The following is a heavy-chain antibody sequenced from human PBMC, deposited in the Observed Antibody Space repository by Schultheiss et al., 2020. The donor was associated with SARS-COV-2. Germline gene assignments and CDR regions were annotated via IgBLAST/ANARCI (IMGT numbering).Heavy chain of an antibody. J-gene: IGHJ5*02. CDR1: GGSISSYY. CDR2: IYTSGST. Sequence: SQTLSLTCTVSGGSISSYYWSWIRQPPGKGLEWIGRIYTSGSTNYNPSLKSRVTISVDTSKNQFSLKLSSVTAADTAVYYCARGMGYNWFDPWGQGTLVTVSS. CDR3: ARGMGYNWFDP. D-gene: IGHD5-24*01. V-gene: IGHV4-4*07.